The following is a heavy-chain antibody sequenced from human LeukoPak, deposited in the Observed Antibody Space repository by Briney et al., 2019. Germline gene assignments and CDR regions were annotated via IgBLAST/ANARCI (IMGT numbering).Heavy chain of an antibody. Sequence: PGGSLRLSCAASGFTFSSYSMNWLRQAPGKGLEWVSSISSSSSYIYYADSVKGRFTISRDNAKNSLYLQMNSLRAEDTAVYYCARDWRGCYALDYWGQGTLVTVSS. CDR2: ISSSSSYI. V-gene: IGHV3-21*01. CDR3: ARDWRGCYALDY. CDR1: GFTFSSYS. D-gene: IGHD2-2*01. J-gene: IGHJ4*02.